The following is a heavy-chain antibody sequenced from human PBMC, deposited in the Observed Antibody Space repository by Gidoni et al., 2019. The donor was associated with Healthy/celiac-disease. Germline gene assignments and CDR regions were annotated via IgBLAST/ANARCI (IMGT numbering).Heavy chain of an antibody. CDR3: ARETTVTTGFDP. V-gene: IGHV4-34*01. D-gene: IGHD4-4*01. J-gene: IGHJ5*02. CDR2: INHSGST. CDR1: GGSFSGYY. Sequence: QVQLQQWGAGLLKPSETLSLTCAVYGGSFSGYYWSWIRQPPGKGLEWIGEINHSGSTNYNPSLKSRVTISVDTSKNQFSLKLSSVTAADTAVYYCARETTVTTGFDPWGQGTLVTVSS.